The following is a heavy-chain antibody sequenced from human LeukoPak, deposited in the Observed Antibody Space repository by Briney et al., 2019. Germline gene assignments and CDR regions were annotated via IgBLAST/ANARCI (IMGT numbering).Heavy chain of an antibody. CDR2: ISYDGSNK. CDR1: GFTFSSYA. Sequence: PGGSLRLSCAASGFTFSSYAMHWARQAPGKGLEWVAVISYDGSNKYYADSVKGRFTISRDNSKNTLYLQMNSLRAEDTAVYYCTREENDFLTGNKYYYSYSDVWGRGTTVTVSS. J-gene: IGHJ6*03. V-gene: IGHV3-30-3*01. CDR3: TREENDFLTGNKYYYSYSDV. D-gene: IGHD3-9*01.